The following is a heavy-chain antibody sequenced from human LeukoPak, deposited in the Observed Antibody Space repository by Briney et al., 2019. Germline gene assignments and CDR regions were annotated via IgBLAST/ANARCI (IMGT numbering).Heavy chain of an antibody. CDR1: GYSFTSYW. V-gene: IGHV5-51*01. D-gene: IGHD6-19*01. J-gene: IGHJ4*02. CDR2: IYPGDSDT. Sequence: GESLKISCKGSGYSFTSYWIGWVRQMPGKGLEWMGIIYPGDSDTRYSPSFQGQATISADKSISTAYLQWSSLKASDTAMYYCAINGDPVAVAGRGFAYWGQGTLVTVSS. CDR3: AINGDPVAVAGRGFAY.